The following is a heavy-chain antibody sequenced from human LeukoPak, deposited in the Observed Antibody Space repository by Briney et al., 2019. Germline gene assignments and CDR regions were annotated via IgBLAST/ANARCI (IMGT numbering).Heavy chain of an antibody. Sequence: GGSLRLSCGASGFTFSSYEMNWVRQAPGKGLEWVSSISSTGTYIYYTDSVKGRFTISRDNAQKSVYLQMNSLRAEDTAVYYCARVGAYTDYAPDYRGQGTLVTVSS. D-gene: IGHD3-16*01. CDR1: GFTFSSYE. J-gene: IGHJ4*02. CDR2: ISSTGTYI. CDR3: ARVGAYTDYAPDY. V-gene: IGHV3-21*01.